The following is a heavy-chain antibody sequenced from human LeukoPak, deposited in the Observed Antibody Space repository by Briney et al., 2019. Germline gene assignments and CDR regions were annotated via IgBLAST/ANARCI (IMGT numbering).Heavy chain of an antibody. J-gene: IGHJ5*02. V-gene: IGHV3-30-3*01. D-gene: IGHD3-10*01. CDR3: ARGPRYGSGSYSLDP. CDR1: GFTFSSYA. CDR2: ISYDGSNK. Sequence: GGSLRLSCAASGFTFSSYAMHGVRQAPGKGLEWVAVISYDGSNKYYADSVKGRFTISRDNSKNTLYLQMNSLRAEDTAVYYCARGPRYGSGSYSLDPWGQGTLVTVSS.